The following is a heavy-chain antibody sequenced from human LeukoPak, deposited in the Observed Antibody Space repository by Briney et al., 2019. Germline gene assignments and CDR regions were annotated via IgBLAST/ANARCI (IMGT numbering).Heavy chain of an antibody. J-gene: IGHJ6*03. CDR2: INHSGST. CDR3: ARGQGATPYYYYMDV. CDR1: GGSISSSSYY. V-gene: IGHV4-39*07. Sequence: PSETLSLTCTVSGGSISSSSYYWSWIRQPPGKGLEWIGEINHSGSTNYNPSLKSRVTISVDTSKNQFSLKPSSVTAADTAVYYCARGQGATPYYYYMDVWGKGTTVTVSS. D-gene: IGHD1-26*01.